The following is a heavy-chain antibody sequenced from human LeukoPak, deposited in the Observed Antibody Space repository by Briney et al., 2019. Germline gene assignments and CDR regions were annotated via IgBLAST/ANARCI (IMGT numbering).Heavy chain of an antibody. CDR2: MNPNSGNT. D-gene: IGHD5-12*01. V-gene: IGHV1-8*01. Sequence: ASVKVSCKASGYTFTSYDINWVRQATGQGLEWMGWMNPNSGNTGCAQKFQGRVTMTRNTSISTAYMELSSLRSEDTAVYYCARAAIPYSGYDLADYYYYYYGMDVWGQGTTVTVSS. CDR3: ARAAIPYSGYDLADYYYYYYGMDV. CDR1: GYTFTSYD. J-gene: IGHJ6*02.